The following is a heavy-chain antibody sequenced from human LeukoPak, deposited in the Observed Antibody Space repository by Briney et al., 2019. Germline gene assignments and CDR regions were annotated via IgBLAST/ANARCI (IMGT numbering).Heavy chain of an antibody. CDR3: ARDLGYTTSC. D-gene: IGHD6-13*01. J-gene: IGHJ4*02. Sequence: VSFKASGYSFTDSYMHWVRQAPGQGREWMGWINPNSGGTNYAQKFQGRVSMTRDTSISTAYMELSRLKSDDTAVYYCARDLGYTTSCWGQGTLXXXXS. V-gene: IGHV1-2*02. CDR1: GYSFTDSY. CDR2: INPNSGGT.